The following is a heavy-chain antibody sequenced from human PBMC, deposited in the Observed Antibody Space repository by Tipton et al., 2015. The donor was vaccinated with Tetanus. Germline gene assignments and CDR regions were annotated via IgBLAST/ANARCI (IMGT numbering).Heavy chain of an antibody. Sequence: SLRLSCVASGFIVSSHYMSWVRQAPGKGLEWVSVMYSGGDTYYVDSVKGRFSISRDNAKNTLYLQMNSLRVEDTAVYYCVRGRGLGAYSFGFEYWGRGALVTVSS. J-gene: IGHJ4*02. CDR3: VRGRGLGAYSFGFEY. CDR2: MYSGGDT. V-gene: IGHV3-53*01. CDR1: GFIVSSHY. D-gene: IGHD5-12*01.